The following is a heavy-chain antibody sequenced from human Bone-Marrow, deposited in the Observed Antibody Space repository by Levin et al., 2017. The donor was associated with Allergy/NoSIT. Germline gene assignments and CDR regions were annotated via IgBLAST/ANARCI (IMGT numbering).Heavy chain of an antibody. CDR3: ARSRGYSSSNGV. D-gene: IGHD6-6*01. CDR2: INPNSGDT. J-gene: IGHJ6*02. V-gene: IGHV1-2*02. CDR1: GYTFTGYY. Sequence: VASVKVSCKASGYTFTGYYMHWVRQAPGQGLEWMGWINPNSGDTNYARKFQGRVTMTRDTSISTAYMELSRLGSDDTAVYYCARSRGYSSSNGVWGQGTTVTVSS.